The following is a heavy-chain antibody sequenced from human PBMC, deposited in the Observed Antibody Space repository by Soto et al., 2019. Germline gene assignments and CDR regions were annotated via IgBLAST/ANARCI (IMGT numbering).Heavy chain of an antibody. D-gene: IGHD1-1*01. CDR1: GYSFTNYW. Sequence: ESLKISCKGSGYSFTNYWIGWVRQMPGKGLEWMLTIFPVDSDIRYSPSFQGQVTISVDKSISTAYLQWNSLKASDTAMYYCARHGQPTKYYYYQYGLDVWSQGTTVTVSS. CDR2: IFPVDSDI. V-gene: IGHV5-51*01. J-gene: IGHJ6*02. CDR3: ARHGQPTKYYYYQYGLDV.